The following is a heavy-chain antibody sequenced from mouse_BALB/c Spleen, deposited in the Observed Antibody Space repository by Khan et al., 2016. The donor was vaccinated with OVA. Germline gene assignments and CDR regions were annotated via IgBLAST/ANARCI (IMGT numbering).Heavy chain of an antibody. CDR2: IFPNNGGT. Sequence: VRLQQSGPEVVKPGASVKISCKASGYTFTDYNIDWLKQSHGKSLEWIGYIFPNNGGTGYNQKFKTKATLTVDIYSSTAHMELRSLTSEDSAVYYCARSGYGSFGFWGQGTLVTVSA. D-gene: IGHD1-2*01. J-gene: IGHJ3*01. CDR3: ARSGYGSFGF. V-gene: IGHV1S29*02. CDR1: GYTFTDYN.